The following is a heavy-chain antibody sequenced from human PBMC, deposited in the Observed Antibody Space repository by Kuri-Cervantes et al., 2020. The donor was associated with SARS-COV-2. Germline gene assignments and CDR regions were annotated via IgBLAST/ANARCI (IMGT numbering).Heavy chain of an antibody. V-gene: IGHV3-74*01. CDR3: ATLDGMDV. CDR1: GFTFSSYW. J-gene: IGHJ6*02. Sequence: GGSLRLSCAASGFTFSSYWTHWVRQAPGKGLVWVSRINSDGSSTSYADSVKGRLTISRNNARNTLYLQMNSLRAEDTAVYYCATLDGMDVWGQGTTVTVSS. CDR2: INSDGSST.